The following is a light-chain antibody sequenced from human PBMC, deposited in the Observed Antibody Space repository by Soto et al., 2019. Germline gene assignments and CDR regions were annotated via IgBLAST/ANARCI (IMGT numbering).Light chain of an antibody. V-gene: IGKV3-15*01. J-gene: IGKJ5*01. CDR3: HQYDNWFPFT. CDR1: QSIRTN. CDR2: GAS. Sequence: EIVMTQSPATLSVSPGERAILSCRASQSIRTNLGWYQQRPGQAPRLLIFGASTRATGIPARFSGSGSGTEFTLTISSLQSEDSAVYYCHQYDNWFPFTFGQGTRLEIK.